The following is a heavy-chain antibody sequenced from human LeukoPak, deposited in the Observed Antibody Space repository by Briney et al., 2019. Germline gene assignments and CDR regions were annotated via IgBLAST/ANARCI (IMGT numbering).Heavy chain of an antibody. CDR1: GGSISTYY. D-gene: IGHD2-2*01. V-gene: IGHV4-4*07. CDR2: IYTSGST. J-gene: IGHJ4*02. Sequence: PSETLSLTCTVSGGSISTYYWSWIRQPAGKGLEWIGRIYTSGSTNYNPSLKSRVTMSVDTSKNQFSLKLSSVTAADTAVYSCARDLYCSSTSCPGDFDYWGQGTLVTVSS. CDR3: ARDLYCSSTSCPGDFDY.